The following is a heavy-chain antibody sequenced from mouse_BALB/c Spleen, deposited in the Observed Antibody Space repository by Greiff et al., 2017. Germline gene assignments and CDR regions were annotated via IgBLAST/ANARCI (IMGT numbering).Heavy chain of an antibody. CDR2: ISDGGSYT. V-gene: IGHV5-4*02. CDR3: ARGADDY. CDR1: GFTFSDYY. J-gene: IGHJ2*01. Sequence: EVKLMESGGGLVKPGGSLKLSCAASGFTFSDYYMYWVRQTPEKRLEWVATISDGGSYTYYPDSVKGRFTISRDNAKNNLYLQMSSLKSEDTAMYYCARGADDYWGQGTTLTVSS.